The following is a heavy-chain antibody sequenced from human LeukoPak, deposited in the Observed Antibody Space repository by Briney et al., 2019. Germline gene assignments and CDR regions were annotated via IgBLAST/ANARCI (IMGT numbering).Heavy chain of an antibody. J-gene: IGHJ3*02. Sequence: ASVKVSCKASGYTFTSYGISWVRQAPGQGLEWMGWISAYNGNTNYAQKLQGRVTMTTDTSTSTAYMELSSLRSEDTAVYYCARMIVVSDAFDIWGQGTMVTVSS. D-gene: IGHD3-22*01. V-gene: IGHV1-18*01. CDR3: ARMIVVSDAFDI. CDR2: ISAYNGNT. CDR1: GYTFTSYG.